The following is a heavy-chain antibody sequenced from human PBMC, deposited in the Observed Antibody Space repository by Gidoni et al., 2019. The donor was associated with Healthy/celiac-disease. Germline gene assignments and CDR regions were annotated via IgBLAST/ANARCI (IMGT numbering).Heavy chain of an antibody. CDR2: ISYDGSNK. J-gene: IGHJ4*02. Sequence: QVQLVESGGGVVQPGRSLRLSGAASGFTFSSYGMHWVRQAPGKGLEWVAVISYDGSNKYYADSVKGRFTISRDNSKNTLYLQMNSLRAEDTAVYYCAKDRRYSYDLGYWGQGTLVTVSS. V-gene: IGHV3-30*18. CDR3: AKDRRYSYDLGY. CDR1: GFTFSSYG. D-gene: IGHD5-18*01.